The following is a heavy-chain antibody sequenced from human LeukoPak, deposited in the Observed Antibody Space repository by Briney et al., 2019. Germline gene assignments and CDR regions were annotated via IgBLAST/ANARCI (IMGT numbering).Heavy chain of an antibody. D-gene: IGHD5-12*01. CDR3: PKHSSRFSGYDHLDY. V-gene: IGHV3-23*01. CDR2: FSDSGENK. Sequence: GGSLRLSCAASAFTFSNYVMSWVRQAPGKGLEWVSTFSDSGENKYYAQYVKGRFTISRDNSKNTLYLEMNSLRAEDTAVCYCPKHSSRFSGYDHLDYWGQGTLVTVS. J-gene: IGHJ4*02. CDR1: AFTFSNYV.